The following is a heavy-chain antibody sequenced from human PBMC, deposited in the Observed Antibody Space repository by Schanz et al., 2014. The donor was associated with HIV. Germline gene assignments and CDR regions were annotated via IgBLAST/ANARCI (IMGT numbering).Heavy chain of an antibody. CDR1: GFTFSSYG. J-gene: IGHJ6*02. CDR2: IWFDGRNK. V-gene: IGHV3-33*01. CDR3: TRGRFLERGGMDV. D-gene: IGHD3-3*01. Sequence: LQLVESGGGLVQPGRSLRLSCAASGFTFSSYGMHWVRQAPGKGLEWVAVIWFDGRNKYYGDSVKGRFMISRDNSNNTLYLQMNSLRAEDTAVYFCTRGRFLERGGMDVWGQGTAVTVSS.